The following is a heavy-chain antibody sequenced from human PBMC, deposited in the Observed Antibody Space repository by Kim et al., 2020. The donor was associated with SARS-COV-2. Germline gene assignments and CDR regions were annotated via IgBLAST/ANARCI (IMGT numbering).Heavy chain of an antibody. Sequence: SVKVSCKASGGTFSSYTISWVRQAPGQGLEWMGRIIPILGIANYAQKFQGRVTITADKSTSTAYMELSSLRSEDTAVYYCARTPYYYDSSGYYPNWFDPWGQGTLVTVSS. D-gene: IGHD3-22*01. CDR2: IIPILGIA. J-gene: IGHJ5*02. V-gene: IGHV1-69*02. CDR3: ARTPYYYDSSGYYPNWFDP. CDR1: GGTFSSYT.